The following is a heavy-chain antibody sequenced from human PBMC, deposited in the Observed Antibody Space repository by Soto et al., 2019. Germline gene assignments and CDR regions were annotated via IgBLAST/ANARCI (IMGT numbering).Heavy chain of an antibody. CDR1: GGSISSGDYY. J-gene: IGHJ5*02. CDR3: ARGRRYFDWLLTNWFDP. CDR2: IYFSGST. V-gene: IGHV4-30-4*01. Sequence: SETLSLTCTVSGGSISSGDYYWSWIRQPPGKGLEWIGYIYFSGSTYYNPSLKSRVTISVDTSKNQFSLKLSSVTAADTAVYYCARGRRYFDWLLTNWFDPWGQGTLVTVSS. D-gene: IGHD3-9*01.